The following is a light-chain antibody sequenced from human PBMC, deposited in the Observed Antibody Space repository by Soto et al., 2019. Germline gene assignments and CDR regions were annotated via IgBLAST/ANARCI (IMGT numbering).Light chain of an antibody. CDR3: SSYTSSSTNV. Sequence: QSVLTQPASVSGSPGQSITISCTGTSSDVGGYNYVSWYQPHPGKAPKLMIYDVSNRPSGVSNRFSGSNSANTASLTISGLRAEDEADYYCSSYTSSSTNVFGSGTKLTVL. V-gene: IGLV2-14*01. J-gene: IGLJ1*01. CDR2: DVS. CDR1: SSDVGGYNY.